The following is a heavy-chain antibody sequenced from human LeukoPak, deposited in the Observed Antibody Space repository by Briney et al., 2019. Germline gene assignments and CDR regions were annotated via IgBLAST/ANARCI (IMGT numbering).Heavy chain of an antibody. D-gene: IGHD2-2*01. J-gene: IGHJ5*02. Sequence: SETLSLTCAVYGGSFSGYYWSLIRQPPGKGLEWIGEINHSGSTNYNPSLKSRVTISVDTSKNQFSLKLSSVTAADTAVYYCAREMGVPASRFDPWGQGTLVTVSS. CDR2: INHSGST. CDR3: AREMGVPASRFDP. V-gene: IGHV4-34*01. CDR1: GGSFSGYY.